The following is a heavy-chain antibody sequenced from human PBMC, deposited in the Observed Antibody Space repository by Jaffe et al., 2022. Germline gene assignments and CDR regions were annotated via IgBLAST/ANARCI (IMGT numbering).Heavy chain of an antibody. J-gene: IGHJ4*02. D-gene: IGHD5-18*01. CDR2: IYYSGST. CDR1: GGSISSYY. CDR3: ARDRQSGGGYSFGVDY. V-gene: IGHV4-59*01. Sequence: QVQLQESGPGLVKPSETLSLTCTVSGGSISSYYWSWIRQPPGKGLEWIGYIYYSGSTNYNPSLKSRVTISVDTSKNQFSLKLSSVTAADTAVYYCARDRQSGGGYSFGVDYWGQGTLVTVSS.